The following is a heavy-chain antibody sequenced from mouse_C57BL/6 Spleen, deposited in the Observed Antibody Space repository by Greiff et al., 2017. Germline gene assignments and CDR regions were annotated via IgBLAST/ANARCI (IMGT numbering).Heavy chain of an antibody. J-gene: IGHJ3*01. CDR2: IGPDSGGT. Sequence: QVQLQQPGAELVKPGPSVTLSCKASGYTFTSYWMHWVKQRPGRGLEWIGRIGPDSGGTKYTEKIKSKATLTVDKPSRAAYMQLSSLTSEDSAVYYCARSGVTTEAFAYWGQGTLVTVAA. CDR3: ARSGVTTEAFAY. CDR1: GYTFTSYW. D-gene: IGHD2-2*01. V-gene: IGHV1-72*01.